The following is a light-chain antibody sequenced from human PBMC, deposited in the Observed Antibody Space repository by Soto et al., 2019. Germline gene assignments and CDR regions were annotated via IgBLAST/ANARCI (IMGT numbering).Light chain of an antibody. CDR3: QSYDSSLGGAV. J-gene: IGLJ1*01. V-gene: IGLV1-40*01. Sequence: QLVLTQPPSVSGAPGQRVTISCTGSGSGIGPAFHVHWYQQLPGTAPQLLIYANSNRPSGVPDRFSGSKSGTSASLAIAGLQAEDEADYYCQSYDSSLGGAVFGTGTKVTVL. CDR2: ANS. CDR1: GSGIGPAFH.